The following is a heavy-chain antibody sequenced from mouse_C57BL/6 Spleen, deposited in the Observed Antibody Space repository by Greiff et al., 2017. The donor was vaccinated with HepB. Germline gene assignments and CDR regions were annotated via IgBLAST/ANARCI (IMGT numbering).Heavy chain of an antibody. CDR3: AREKGRSFAY. CDR2: ISDGGSYT. V-gene: IGHV5-4*01. J-gene: IGHJ3*01. D-gene: IGHD3-3*01. Sequence: EVQLVESGGGLVKPGGSLELSCAASGFTFSSYAMSWVRQTPEKRLEWVATISDGGSYTYYPDNVKGRFTISRDNAKNNLYLQMSHLKSEDTAMYYCAREKGRSFAYWGQGTLVTVSA. CDR1: GFTFSSYA.